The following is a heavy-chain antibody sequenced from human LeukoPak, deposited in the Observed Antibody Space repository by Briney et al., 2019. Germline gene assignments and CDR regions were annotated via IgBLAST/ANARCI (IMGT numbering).Heavy chain of an antibody. Sequence: SVKVSCKASGFTFTSSAMQWVRQARGQRLEWIGWIVVGSGNTNYAQKFQERVTITRDMSTSTAYMELSSLRSEDTAVYYCATGLPSRFLEWLPYYYYYMDVWGKGTTVTVSS. CDR1: GFTFTSSA. CDR2: IVVGSGNT. D-gene: IGHD3-3*01. V-gene: IGHV1-58*02. CDR3: ATGLPSRFLEWLPYYYYYMDV. J-gene: IGHJ6*03.